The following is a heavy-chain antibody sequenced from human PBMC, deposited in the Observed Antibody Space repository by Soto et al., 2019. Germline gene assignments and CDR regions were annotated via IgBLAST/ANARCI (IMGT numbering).Heavy chain of an antibody. D-gene: IGHD3-10*01. J-gene: IGHJ6*01. CDR3: ARVRARGNNYYYYGIDD. V-gene: IGHV4-59*01. Sequence: SSETLSLTCIVSGGSITSYHWGWIRQSPGKGLGWIGYIYYSGSTNYNPSLKSRVNISVDTSKNQFSLKLSSVTAADTAVYYCARVRARGNNYYYYGIDDWGEETTDTVFS. CDR2: IYYSGST. CDR1: GGSITSYH.